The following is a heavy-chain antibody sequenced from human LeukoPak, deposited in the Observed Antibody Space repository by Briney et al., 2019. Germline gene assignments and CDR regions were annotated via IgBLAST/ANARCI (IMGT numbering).Heavy chain of an antibody. J-gene: IGHJ5*02. D-gene: IGHD1-26*01. CDR2: FDPEDGET. Sequence: RASVKVSCKVSGYTLTELSMNWVRQAPGKGLEWMGGFDPEDGETIYAQKFQGRVTMTEDTSTDTAYMELSSLRSEDTAVYYCATGIYSGSYPRWFDPWGQGTLVTVSS. CDR3: ATGIYSGSYPRWFDP. CDR1: GYTLTELS. V-gene: IGHV1-24*01.